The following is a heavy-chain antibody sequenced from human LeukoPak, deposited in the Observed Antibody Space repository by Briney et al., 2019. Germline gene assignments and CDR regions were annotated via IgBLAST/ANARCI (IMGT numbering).Heavy chain of an antibody. CDR2: IYYSGST. Sequence: SETLSLTCTVSGGSISSSSYYWGWIRQPPGKGLEWIGSIYYSGSTYYNPSLKSRATISVDTSKNQFSLKLSSVTAADTAVYYCARHASDYYDSSGYFVPPAFDIWGQGTMVTVSS. J-gene: IGHJ3*02. V-gene: IGHV4-39*01. CDR1: GGSISSSSYY. D-gene: IGHD3-22*01. CDR3: ARHASDYYDSSGYFVPPAFDI.